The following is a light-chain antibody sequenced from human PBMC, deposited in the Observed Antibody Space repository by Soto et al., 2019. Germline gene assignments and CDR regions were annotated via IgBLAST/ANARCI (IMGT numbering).Light chain of an antibody. CDR3: LQYNVYPYT. V-gene: IGKV1-5*03. CDR2: KAS. Sequence: DIQMTQSPSTLSASVGDRVTITCRASESIKTWLAWYQQRPGKAPNLLIYKASSLQSGVSSRFSGSGSGTEFPLIIISLQPDDSATYYCLQYNVYPYTFGQGTKVQI. J-gene: IGKJ2*01. CDR1: ESIKTW.